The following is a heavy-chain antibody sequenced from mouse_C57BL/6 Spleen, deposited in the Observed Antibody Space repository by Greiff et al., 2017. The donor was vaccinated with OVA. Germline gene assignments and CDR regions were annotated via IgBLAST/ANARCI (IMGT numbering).Heavy chain of an antibody. D-gene: IGHD2-1*01. CDR3: ARGGGNLLAY. V-gene: IGHV1-52*01. J-gene: IGHJ3*01. Sequence: QVQLQQPGAELVRPGSSVKLSCKASGYTFTSYWMHWVKQRPIRGLEWIGNIDPSDSEPHYNQKFKDKATLTVDKSSSTAYMQLSSRTSEDAAVYYCARGGGNLLAYWGQGTLVTVSA. CDR1: GYTFTSYW. CDR2: IDPSDSEP.